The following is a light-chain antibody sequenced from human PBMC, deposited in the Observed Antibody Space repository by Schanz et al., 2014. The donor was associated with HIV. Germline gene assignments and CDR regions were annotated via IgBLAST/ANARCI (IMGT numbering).Light chain of an antibody. CDR1: SNDIGAYRY. Sequence: QSALTQPPSASGSPGQSVTISCTGTSNDIGAYRYVSWYQHHPGRAPRLLIYEVTKRPSGVPGRFSGSKSGNTASLTVSGLQAEDEADYYCCSYAPSSTLVFGGGTKLT. CDR3: CSYAPSSTLV. J-gene: IGLJ3*02. V-gene: IGLV2-8*01. CDR2: EVT.